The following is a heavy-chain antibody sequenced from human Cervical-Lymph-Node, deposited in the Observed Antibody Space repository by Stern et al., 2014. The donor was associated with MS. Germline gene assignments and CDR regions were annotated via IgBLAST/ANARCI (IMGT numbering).Heavy chain of an antibody. V-gene: IGHV5-51*03. CDR3: ARTLGGDKGYYYYGMDV. D-gene: IGHD2-21*01. Sequence: EVHLVESGAEVKKPGESLKISCKGSGYSFTSYWIGWVRQMPGKGLEWMGIIYPGDSDTRYSPSFQGQVPISADKSISTAYLQWSSLKASDTAMYYCARTLGGDKGYYYYGMDVWGQGTTVTVSS. CDR1: GYSFTSYW. CDR2: IYPGDSDT. J-gene: IGHJ6*02.